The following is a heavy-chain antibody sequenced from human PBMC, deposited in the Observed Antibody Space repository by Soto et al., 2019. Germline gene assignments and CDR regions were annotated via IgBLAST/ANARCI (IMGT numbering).Heavy chain of an antibody. CDR3: VRRHGSATGITWSAP. CDR2: INAANGDT. Sequence: ASVKVSCKASGYTFTSYCIHWVRQAPVQSLEWMGWINAANGDTKYSPKFQGRVTITRDTSASTAYMELSSLRSEDTALYYFVRRHGSATGITWSAPGGQGPLVPVPP. J-gene: IGHJ5*02. V-gene: IGHV1-3*01. D-gene: IGHD6-13*01. CDR1: GYTFTSYC.